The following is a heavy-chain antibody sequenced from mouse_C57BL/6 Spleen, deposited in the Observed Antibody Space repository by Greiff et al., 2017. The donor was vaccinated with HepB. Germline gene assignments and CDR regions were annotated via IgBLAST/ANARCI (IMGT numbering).Heavy chain of an antibody. D-gene: IGHD1-1*01. V-gene: IGHV5-6*01. CDR2: ISSGGSYT. CDR3: ARQGIITTVVATSSYFDY. CDR1: GFTFSSYG. Sequence: EVHLVESGGDLVKPGGSLKLSCAASGFTFSSYGMSWVRQTPDKRLEWVATISSGGSYTYYPDSVKGRFTISRDNAKNTLYLQMSSLKSEDTAMYYGARQGIITTVVATSSYFDYWGQGTTLTVSS. J-gene: IGHJ2*01.